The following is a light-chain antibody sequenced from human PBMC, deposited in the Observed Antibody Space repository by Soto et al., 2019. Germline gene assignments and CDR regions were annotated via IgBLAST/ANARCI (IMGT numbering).Light chain of an antibody. CDR1: QSISSSY. CDR3: QHYGSSPKT. CDR2: GAS. V-gene: IGKV3-20*01. Sequence: EIVLTQSPGTLSLSPGERATLSCRASQSISSSYLAWYQQKPGRAPRLLIYGASSRATGIPDRFSGSGSGTDFSLTISTLEPEDFAVYYCQHYGSSPKTFGQGTKV. J-gene: IGKJ1*01.